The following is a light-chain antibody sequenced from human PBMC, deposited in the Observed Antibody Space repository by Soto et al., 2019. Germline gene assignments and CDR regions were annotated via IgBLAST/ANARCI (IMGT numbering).Light chain of an antibody. Sequence: QSVLTQPPSASETPGQRVTISCSGSSSNIGSNTVNWYQQLPGTAPKLLIYIDNQRPSGVPDRFSGSKSGTSASLAISGLQSEDEADYYCASWDDSLSVVFGGGTKLTVL. V-gene: IGLV1-44*01. CDR1: SSNIGSNT. J-gene: IGLJ2*01. CDR3: ASWDDSLSVV. CDR2: IDN.